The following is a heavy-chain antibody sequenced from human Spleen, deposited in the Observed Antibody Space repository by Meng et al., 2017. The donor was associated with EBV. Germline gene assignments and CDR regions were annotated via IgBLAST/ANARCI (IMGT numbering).Heavy chain of an antibody. D-gene: IGHD5-12*01. CDR3: ARARHSGYDGGSSFDY. CDR2: INNSGST. J-gene: IGHJ4*02. CDR1: GGSFSCYY. V-gene: IGHV4-34*01. Sequence: PLQQLRAGLFKPAATLSLTRAVYGGSFSCYYWSLIRQPQGKGLEWIGEINNSGSTNYNPSLKSRVTISVDTSKNQFSLKLSSVTAADTAVYYCARARHSGYDGGSSFDYWGQGTLVTVSS.